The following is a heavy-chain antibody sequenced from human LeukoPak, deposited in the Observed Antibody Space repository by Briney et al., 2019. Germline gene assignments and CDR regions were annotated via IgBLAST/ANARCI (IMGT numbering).Heavy chain of an antibody. CDR2: ISYDGSNK. CDR3: ARGSSIAARSDGVDY. D-gene: IGHD6-6*01. J-gene: IGHJ4*02. V-gene: IGHV3-30-3*01. CDR1: GFTFSSYA. Sequence: QPGGSLRLSCAASGFTFSSYAMHWVRQAPGKGLEWVAVISYDGSNKYYADSVKGRFTISRDNSKNTLYLQMNSLRAEDTAVYYCARGSSIAARSDGVDYWGQGTLVTVSS.